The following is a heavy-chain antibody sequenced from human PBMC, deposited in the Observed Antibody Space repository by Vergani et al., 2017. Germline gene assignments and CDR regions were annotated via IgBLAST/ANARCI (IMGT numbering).Heavy chain of an antibody. D-gene: IGHD3/OR15-3a*01. CDR3: ARGETRTDWFDP. J-gene: IGHJ5*02. Sequence: QVQLHESCPGLVKPSETLSLICSVSGVSMQSGMFYWTWLRQTAERRLEGMGGVYPSGTNNYNPSLNGRVTIFVDKSKNLLSLRLNSVTAADTAVYYCARGETRTDWFDPWGQGTLVTVSS. V-gene: IGHV4-61*02. CDR2: VYPSGTN. CDR1: GVSMQSGMFY.